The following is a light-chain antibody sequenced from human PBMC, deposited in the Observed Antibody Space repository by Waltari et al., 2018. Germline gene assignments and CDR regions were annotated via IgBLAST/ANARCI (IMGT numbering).Light chain of an antibody. V-gene: IGKV3-15*01. CDR2: GAS. CDR1: QSVSSN. Sequence: EIVMTQSPATLSVSPGERATLSCRASQSVSSNLAWYQQNPGQAPRLLIYGASTRATGIPARFSGSGSGTEFTFTISNLQSEDFAVYYCQQYNNWPLWTFGQGTKVEIK. J-gene: IGKJ1*01. CDR3: QQYNNWPLWT.